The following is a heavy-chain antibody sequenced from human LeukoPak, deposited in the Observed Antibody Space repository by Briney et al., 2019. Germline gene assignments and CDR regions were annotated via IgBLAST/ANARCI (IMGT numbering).Heavy chain of an antibody. V-gene: IGHV4-38-2*01. CDR3: ARHLRYYYHMDV. Sequence: SETLSLTCAVSGYSISNGYYWGWIRQPPWKGLEWIGSVYHSGTNSYNPSLKSRVTLSADTSKNEFSLKLSSVTAADTAVYYCARHLRYYYHMDVWGKGTTVTVSS. CDR1: GYSISNGYY. CDR2: VYHSGTN. D-gene: IGHD4-17*01. J-gene: IGHJ6*03.